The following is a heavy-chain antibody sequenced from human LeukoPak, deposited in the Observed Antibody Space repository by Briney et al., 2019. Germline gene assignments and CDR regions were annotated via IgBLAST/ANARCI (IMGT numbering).Heavy chain of an antibody. J-gene: IGHJ4*02. CDR1: GFTFSSYG. D-gene: IGHD1-26*01. CDR2: ISYDGSNK. V-gene: IGHV3-30*03. CDR3: ARGIVGATPTVDY. Sequence: GGSLRLSCAASGFTFSSYGMHWVRQAPGKGLEWVAVISYDGSNKYYADSVKGRFTISRDNSKNTLYLQMNSLRAEDTAAYYCARGIVGATPTVDYWGQGTLVTVSS.